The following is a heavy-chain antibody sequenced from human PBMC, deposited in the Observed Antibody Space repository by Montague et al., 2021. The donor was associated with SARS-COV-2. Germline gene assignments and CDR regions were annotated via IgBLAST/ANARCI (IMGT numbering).Heavy chain of an antibody. CDR3: ARTEYNWNDWFDP. Sequence: SETLSLTCSVSGGSISSYYWSWIRQSPGKGLEWIGHIFHSGITDYNPSLKSRVTMSVDMSKNQFSLQLNSVTAADSAVYYCARTEYNWNDWFDPWGQGTLVTVSS. CDR2: IFHSGIT. D-gene: IGHD1-20*01. V-gene: IGHV4-59*13. CDR1: GGSISSYY. J-gene: IGHJ5*02.